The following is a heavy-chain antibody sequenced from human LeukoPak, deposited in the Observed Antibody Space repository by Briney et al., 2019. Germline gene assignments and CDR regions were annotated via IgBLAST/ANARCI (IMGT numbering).Heavy chain of an antibody. Sequence: PGGSLRLSCAASGFTFNVYNMKWVRQAPGKGLEWVSAISARSSYLYYADSVKGRFTISRDNANNSLYLQMNSLRAEDTAVYYCARGGPDSYDSSGPLDYWGQGTLVTVSS. J-gene: IGHJ4*02. CDR1: GFTFNVYN. D-gene: IGHD3-22*01. CDR3: ARGGPDSYDSSGPLDY. V-gene: IGHV3-21*01. CDR2: ISARSSYL.